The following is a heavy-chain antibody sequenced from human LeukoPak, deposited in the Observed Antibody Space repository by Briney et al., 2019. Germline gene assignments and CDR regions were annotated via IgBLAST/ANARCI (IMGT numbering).Heavy chain of an antibody. V-gene: IGHV1-46*01. CDR2: FNPSGGST. CDR3: ARGHPVRLELLDY. CDR1: GDTFTSYY. D-gene: IGHD1-7*01. Sequence: ASVKVSCKASGDTFTSYYMHWVRQAPGQGLEWMGIFNPSGGSTSDAQKFQGRVTMTRDTSTSTVYMGLSSLRSEDTAVYYCARGHPVRLELLDYWGQGTLVTVSS. J-gene: IGHJ4*02.